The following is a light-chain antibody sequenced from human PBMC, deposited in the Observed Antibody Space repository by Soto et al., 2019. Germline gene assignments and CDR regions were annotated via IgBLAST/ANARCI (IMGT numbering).Light chain of an antibody. Sequence: QSALNQPASVSGSPGQSITISCTGTSSDVGSYNLVSWYQQHPGKAPKLMIYEVSKRPSGVSNRFSGPKSGNTASLTISGLQAEDEADYYCCSYAGSSTLYVFGTGTKLTVL. CDR2: EVS. V-gene: IGLV2-23*02. CDR3: CSYAGSSTLYV. CDR1: SSDVGSYNL. J-gene: IGLJ1*01.